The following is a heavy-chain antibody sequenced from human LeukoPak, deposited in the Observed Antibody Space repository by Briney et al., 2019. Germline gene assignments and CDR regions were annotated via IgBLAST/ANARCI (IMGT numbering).Heavy chain of an antibody. CDR2: MYYSGST. V-gene: IGHV4-30-4*01. CDR3: ARPYYYDSRIDP. J-gene: IGHJ5*02. Sequence: PSETLSLTCTVSGGSITSGDYYWGWIRQPPGKGLEWIAYMYYSGSTYYNPSLKRRVTMSADTSKNQLSLKLSSVTAADTAVYYCARPYYYDSRIDPWGQGILVTVSS. D-gene: IGHD3-22*01. CDR1: GGSITSGDYY.